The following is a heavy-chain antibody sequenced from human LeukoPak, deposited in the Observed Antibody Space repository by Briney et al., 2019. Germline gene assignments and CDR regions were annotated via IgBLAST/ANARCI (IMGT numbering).Heavy chain of an antibody. CDR1: GFTFSSYS. J-gene: IGHJ6*02. D-gene: IGHD3-3*01. CDR3: ARDSDFWSGYYSTYYYYGMDV. V-gene: IGHV3-21*01. Sequence: GGSLRLSCAASGFTFSSYSMNWVRQAPGKGLEWVSSISSSSSYIYYADSVKGRFTISRDNAENSLYLQMNSLRAEDTAVYYCARDSDFWSGYYSTYYYYGMDVWGQGTTVTVSS. CDR2: ISSSSSYI.